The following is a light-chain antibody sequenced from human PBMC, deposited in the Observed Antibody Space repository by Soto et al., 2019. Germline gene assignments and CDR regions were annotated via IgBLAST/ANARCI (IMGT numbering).Light chain of an antibody. J-gene: IGLJ3*02. CDR1: SSDIGTYNY. Sequence: QSALTQPPSASGSPGQSVAISCTGTSSDIGTYNYVSWYQHHPGKAPKLMTYEVSKRPSGVPDRFSGSKSGNTASLTVSGLQAEDEADYYCSSYGGSNNLVFGGGTQLTVL. CDR2: EVS. V-gene: IGLV2-8*01. CDR3: SSYGGSNNLV.